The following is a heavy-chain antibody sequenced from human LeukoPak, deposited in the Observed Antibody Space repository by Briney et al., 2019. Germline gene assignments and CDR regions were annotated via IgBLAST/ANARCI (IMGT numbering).Heavy chain of an antibody. CDR3: ATWGGFGPFDY. V-gene: IGHV3-7*01. D-gene: IGHD3-16*01. Sequence: GGSLRLSCAASGFSFSNYQMNWVRQAPGKGLEWVANIKQDGSEKFYVDSVKGRFTISRDNAKNSLYLQMNSLRAEDTAVYYCATWGGFGPFDYWGQGTLVTVSS. CDR1: GFSFSNYQ. J-gene: IGHJ4*02. CDR2: IKQDGSEK.